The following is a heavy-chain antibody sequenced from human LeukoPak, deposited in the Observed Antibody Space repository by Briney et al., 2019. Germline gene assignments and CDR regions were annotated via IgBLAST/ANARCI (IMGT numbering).Heavy chain of an antibody. J-gene: IGHJ2*01. D-gene: IGHD2-2*01. CDR1: GGSISSYY. CDR3: ARAPGVVVPAAKHPHWYFDL. CDR2: IYYSGST. V-gene: IGHV4-59*01. Sequence: PSETLSLTCTVSGGSISSYYWSWIRQPPGKGLEWIGYIYYSGSTNYNPSLKSRVTISVDTSKNQFSLKLSSVTAADTAVYYCARAPGVVVPAAKHPHWYFDLWGRGTLVTVSS.